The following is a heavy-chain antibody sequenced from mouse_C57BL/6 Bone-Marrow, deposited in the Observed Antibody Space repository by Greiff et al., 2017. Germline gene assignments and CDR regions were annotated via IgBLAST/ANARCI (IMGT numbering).Heavy chain of an antibody. J-gene: IGHJ1*03. Sequence: VQLQQSGPGLVQPSQSLSITCTVSGFSFTSYGVHWFRQSPGKCLEWLGVIWSGGSPDYNAAFISRLSISKDNSKSHVFFKMNSLQADDTDIYYCARGWYWYFDVWGTGTTVTVSS. CDR3: ARGWYWYFDV. V-gene: IGHV2-2*01. CDR1: GFSFTSYG. D-gene: IGHD3-3*01. CDR2: IWSGGSP.